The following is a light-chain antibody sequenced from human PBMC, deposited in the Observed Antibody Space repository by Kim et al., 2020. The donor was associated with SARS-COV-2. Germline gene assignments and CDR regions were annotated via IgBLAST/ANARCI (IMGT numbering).Light chain of an antibody. V-gene: IGKV1-12*01. CDR1: QDISNW. CDR3: QSANSVPPWA. J-gene: IGKJ1*01. Sequence: DIKMIQSPSSVSASIGDRVTVTCRASQDISNWLAWYQQKPGRAPKLLIYAASSLHGGVPSRFSASGSGTYFTLTITGLQPEDFATYYCQSANSVPPWAFVQGTKVDIK. CDR2: AAS.